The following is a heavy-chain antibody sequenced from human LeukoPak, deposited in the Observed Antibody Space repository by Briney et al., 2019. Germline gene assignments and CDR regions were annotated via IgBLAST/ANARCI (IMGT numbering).Heavy chain of an antibody. J-gene: IGHJ4*02. CDR1: GFTFSGFA. CDR3: GKGRAVVGAAGPDH. Sequence: PGGSLRLSCVASGFTFSGFAMIWVRQVPGKGLEWVSSISAGSTNKYYADSVKGRFTISRDNSKNTLHLQMNSLRAEDTAIYYCGKGRAVVGAAGPDHWGQGTLVTVSS. CDR2: ISAGSTNK. D-gene: IGHD2-15*01. V-gene: IGHV3-23*01.